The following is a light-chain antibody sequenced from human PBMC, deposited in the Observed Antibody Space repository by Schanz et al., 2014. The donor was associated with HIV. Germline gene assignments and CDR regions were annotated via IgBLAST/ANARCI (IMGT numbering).Light chain of an antibody. V-gene: IGKV3-20*01. CDR2: STS. CDR3: QHYGSS. CDR1: QTVSSNS. J-gene: IGKJ3*01. Sequence: EIVLTQSPGTLSLSPGESATLSCRASQTVSSNSLGWYQQKRGQVLRLLIYSTSRRANGIPDRFSGSGSGTDFTLTISRLEPEDFAVYYCQHYGSSFGPGTKVDIK.